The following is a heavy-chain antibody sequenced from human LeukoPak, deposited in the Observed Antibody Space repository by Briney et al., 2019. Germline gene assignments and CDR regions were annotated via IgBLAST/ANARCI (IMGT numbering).Heavy chain of an antibody. CDR1: GFTFTRYD. D-gene: IGHD1-14*01. V-gene: IGHV1-8*01. J-gene: IGHJ5*02. Sequence: ASVKVSCKASGFTFTRYDINWVRQASGQGLEWMGWMNPNNGNTGYAQKFQGRITMTRDTYTSTAYMELRGLRPEDTAVYYCVRDAEGAGISVNFWFDPWGQGTLVTVSS. CDR2: MNPNNGNT. CDR3: VRDAEGAGISVNFWFDP.